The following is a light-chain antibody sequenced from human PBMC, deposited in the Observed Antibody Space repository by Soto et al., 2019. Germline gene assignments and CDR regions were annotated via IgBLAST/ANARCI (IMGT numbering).Light chain of an antibody. CDR2: EGS. CDR1: SNDVGSYNL. V-gene: IGLV2-23*01. J-gene: IGLJ1*01. Sequence: QSVLTQPASVSGSPGQSITISCTGTSNDVGSYNLVSWYQHHPGKAPKLMIYEGSKRPSGVSNRFSGSKSGNTASLTISGLQAEDEADYYCCSYAGGSTYVFXSGTKVTVL. CDR3: CSYAGGSTYV.